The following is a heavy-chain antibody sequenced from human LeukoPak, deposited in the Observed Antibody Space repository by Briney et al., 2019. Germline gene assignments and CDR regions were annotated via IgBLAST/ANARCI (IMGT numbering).Heavy chain of an antibody. CDR2: ISYDGSNK. D-gene: IGHD3-22*01. Sequence: GGSLRLSCAASGFTFSSYAMHWVRQAPGKGLEWVAVISYDGSNKYYADSVKGRFTISRDDSKNTLYLQMNSLRAEDTAVYYCARDGDYYDSSGYPYRGAFDIWGQGTMVTVSS. J-gene: IGHJ3*02. CDR1: GFTFSSYA. V-gene: IGHV3-30-3*01. CDR3: ARDGDYYDSSGYPYRGAFDI.